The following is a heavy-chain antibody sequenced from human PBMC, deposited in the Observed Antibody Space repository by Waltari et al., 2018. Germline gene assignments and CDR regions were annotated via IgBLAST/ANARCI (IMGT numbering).Heavy chain of an antibody. CDR3: AKGNYYDSSGYFDFDY. CDR1: GFTFDAYA. CDR2: ISWYGGST. Sequence: EVQLVESGGVVVQPGGSLRLSCAASGFTFDAYALHWVRQAPGKGLEWVSLISWYGGSTYYADSVKGRFTISRDNSKNSLYLQMNSLRAEDTALYYCAKGNYYDSSGYFDFDYWGQGTLVTVSS. V-gene: IGHV3-43D*04. D-gene: IGHD3-22*01. J-gene: IGHJ4*02.